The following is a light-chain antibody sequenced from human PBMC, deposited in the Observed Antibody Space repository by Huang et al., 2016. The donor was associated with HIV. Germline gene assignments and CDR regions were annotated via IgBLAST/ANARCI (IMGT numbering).Light chain of an antibody. CDR2: DAT. CDR1: QDISNY. CDR3: QQFDNVPYS. J-gene: IGKJ2*03. V-gene: IGKV1-33*01. Sequence: DIQMTQSPSSLSASIGDRVTITCQASQDISNYLNWYQQKPGKAPKLLLYDATNSEAVVPSRFSGSGSGTDFTLTISRLQPEDFATYYCQQFDNVPYSFGQGTRLEIK.